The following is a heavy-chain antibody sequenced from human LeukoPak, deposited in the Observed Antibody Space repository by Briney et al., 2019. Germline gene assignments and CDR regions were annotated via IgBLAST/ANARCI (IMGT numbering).Heavy chain of an antibody. J-gene: IGHJ5*02. D-gene: IGHD6-13*01. CDR1: GGSISSYY. CDR2: IRNSGST. V-gene: IGHV4-59*01. CDR3: ARWPAAGERRENWFDP. Sequence: SETLSLTCTVSGGSISSYYWSWIRQSPGKGPEWIGYIRNSGSTNYNPSLKSRVTMSVDTSKNQFSLKLSSVTAADTAVYYCARWPAAGERRENWFDPWGQGTLVTVSS.